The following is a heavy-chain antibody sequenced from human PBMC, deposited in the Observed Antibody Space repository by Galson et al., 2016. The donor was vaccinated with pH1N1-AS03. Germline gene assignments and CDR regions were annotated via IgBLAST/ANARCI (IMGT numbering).Heavy chain of an antibody. J-gene: IGHJ4*02. D-gene: IGHD3-3*01. V-gene: IGHV3-64*01. Sequence: SLRLSCAASGFTFSDYAMHWVRQAPGKGLEYVSAISSDASGTYYANSVKGRFTISRDTPKNTVYLQMGSLRAEDMAVYYCARRRSYYDFWSGYSDYWGQGTLVTVSS. CDR3: ARRRSYYDFWSGYSDY. CDR2: ISSDASGT. CDR1: GFTFSDYA.